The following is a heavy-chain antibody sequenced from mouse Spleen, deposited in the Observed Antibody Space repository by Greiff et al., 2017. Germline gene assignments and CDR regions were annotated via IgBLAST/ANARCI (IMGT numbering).Heavy chain of an antibody. CDR2: INSDGGST. D-gene: IGHD4-1*01. Sequence: EVKQMESGGGLVQPGESLKLSCESNEYEFPSHDMSWVRKTPEKRLELVAAINSDGGSTYYPDTMERRFIISRDNTKKTLYLQMSSLRSEDTALYYCARHELTGTWFAYWGQGTLVTVSA. J-gene: IGHJ3*01. CDR3: ARHELTGTWFAY. V-gene: IGHV5-2*01. CDR1: EYEFPSHD.